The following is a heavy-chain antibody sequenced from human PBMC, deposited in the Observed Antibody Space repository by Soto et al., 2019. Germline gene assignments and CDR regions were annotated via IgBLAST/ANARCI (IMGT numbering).Heavy chain of an antibody. Sequence: QVQLVQSGAEVKKPGASVKVSCKASGYTFNSYGIRWVRQAPGQGLEWMGWISAYNGNTNYAQKLQGRVNMTTDTSTSTASMELRSLRSDDTAVYYCARDRRCSSTSCSTCGNWFDPWGQGTLVTVSS. CDR3: ARDRRCSSTSCSTCGNWFDP. D-gene: IGHD2-2*02. CDR2: ISAYNGNT. CDR1: GYTFNSYG. V-gene: IGHV1-18*04. J-gene: IGHJ5*01.